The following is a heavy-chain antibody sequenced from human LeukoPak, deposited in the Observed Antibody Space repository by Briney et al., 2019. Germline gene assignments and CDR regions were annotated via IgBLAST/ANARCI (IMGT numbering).Heavy chain of an antibody. CDR2: INAGNGDT. CDR1: GYTFTNYA. V-gene: IGHV1-3*01. J-gene: IGHJ4*02. CDR3: ARGLWSAHRREYYFDS. Sequence: ASVKVSCKASGYTFTNYAVNWLRQAPGQRLEWMGWINAGNGDTKFSQNYQARVTITRDASASTAYMELSSLTSEDAAVYFCARGLWSAHRREYYFDSWGQGTLVTVSS. D-gene: IGHD3-3*01.